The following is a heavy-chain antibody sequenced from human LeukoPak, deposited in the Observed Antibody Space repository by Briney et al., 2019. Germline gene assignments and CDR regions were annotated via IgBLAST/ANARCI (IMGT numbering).Heavy chain of an antibody. CDR2: ISVSSTYI. J-gene: IGHJ4*02. CDR3: ARGVGSVTAGSYYYFDY. CDR1: GFTFSDHY. V-gene: IGHV3-11*06. Sequence: GGSLRLSCAVSGFTFSDHYMDWVRQAPGKGLEWVSYISVSSTYIHYADSVKGRFTISRDNAENSLYLQMNSLRAEDTAVYYCARGVGSVTAGSYYYFDYWGQGTLVTVSS. D-gene: IGHD1-26*01.